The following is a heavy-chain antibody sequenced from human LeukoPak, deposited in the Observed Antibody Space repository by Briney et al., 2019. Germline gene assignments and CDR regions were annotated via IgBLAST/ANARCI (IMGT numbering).Heavy chain of an antibody. CDR2: IYYSGTT. J-gene: IGHJ4*02. Sequence: PSETLSLTCTVSGDSINSYYWSWIRQPPGKGLEWIGYIYYSGTTNYNPSLKSRVTISVDTSKNQFSLKLSSVTAADTAVYYCARHTPGSYSDYWGQGTLVTVSS. CDR3: ARHTPGSYSDY. CDR1: GDSINSYY. V-gene: IGHV4-59*08. D-gene: IGHD3-10*01.